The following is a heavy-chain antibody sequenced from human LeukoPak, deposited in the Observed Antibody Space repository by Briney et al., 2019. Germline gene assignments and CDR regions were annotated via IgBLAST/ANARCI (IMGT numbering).Heavy chain of an antibody. CDR1: GYTFTSYY. CDR2: INPSGGST. V-gene: IGHV1-46*01. D-gene: IGHD3-3*01. CDR3: ARSVTIFGVATLGY. Sequence: ASVKVSCKASGYTFTSYYIHWVRQGPGQGLEWMGLINPSGGSTNYAQKFQGRVSITRDMSTSTVYMELSSLRSDDTAVYYCARSVTIFGVATLGYWGQGTLVTVSS. J-gene: IGHJ4*02.